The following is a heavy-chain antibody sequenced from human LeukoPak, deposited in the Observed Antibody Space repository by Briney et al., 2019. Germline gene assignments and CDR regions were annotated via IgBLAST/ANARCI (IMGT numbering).Heavy chain of an antibody. V-gene: IGHV4-59*01. Sequence: PSETLSLTCTVSGGSISSYYWSWIRQPPGKGLEWIGYIYYSGSTNYNPSLKSRVTISVDTSKNQFSLKLSSVTAADTAVYYCARASVGGYVWGNLPGWFDPWGQGTLVTVSS. CDR1: GGSISSYY. CDR2: IYYSGST. CDR3: ARASVGGYVWGNLPGWFDP. J-gene: IGHJ5*02. D-gene: IGHD3-16*01.